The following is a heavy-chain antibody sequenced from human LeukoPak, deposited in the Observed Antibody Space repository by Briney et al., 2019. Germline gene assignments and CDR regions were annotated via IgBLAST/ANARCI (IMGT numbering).Heavy chain of an antibody. D-gene: IGHD2/OR15-2a*01. CDR3: ARVRVGGTFYYFDY. V-gene: IGHV4-59*01. Sequence: PSETLSLTCTVSGASLSSYYWSWIRQPPGKGLEWIGYIYYSGNTNYNPSLDSRATLSVDTSKNQFPLRLTSVTAADTAVYYCARVRVGGTFYYFDYWGQGTLVTVSS. CDR1: GASLSSYY. J-gene: IGHJ4*02. CDR2: IYYSGNT.